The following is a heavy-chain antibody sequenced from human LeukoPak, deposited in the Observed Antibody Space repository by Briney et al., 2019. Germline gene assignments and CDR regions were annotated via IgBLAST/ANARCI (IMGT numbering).Heavy chain of an antibody. CDR3: ARGRGTMVRASVDY. CDR1: GGSFSGYY. Sequence: PSETPSLTCAVYGGSFSGYYWSWICQPPGKGLEWIGEINHSGSTNYNPSLKSRVTISVDTSKNQFSLKLSSVTAADTAVYYCARGRGTMVRASVDYWGQGTLVTVFS. D-gene: IGHD3-10*01. V-gene: IGHV4-34*01. J-gene: IGHJ4*02. CDR2: INHSGST.